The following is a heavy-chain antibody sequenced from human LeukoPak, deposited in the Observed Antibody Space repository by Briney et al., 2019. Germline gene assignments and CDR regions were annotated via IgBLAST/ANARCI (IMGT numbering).Heavy chain of an antibody. Sequence: GGSLRLSCAVSGFPLSSYAMSWVRQAPGKGLEWVSATSSSDAGTYYADSVRGRFTISRDNSKNTLYLQMNSLRAEDTAVYYCAREMGGPNDYWGQGTLVTVSS. CDR2: TSSSDAGT. CDR1: GFPLSSYA. D-gene: IGHD1-26*01. J-gene: IGHJ4*02. V-gene: IGHV3-23*01. CDR3: AREMGGPNDY.